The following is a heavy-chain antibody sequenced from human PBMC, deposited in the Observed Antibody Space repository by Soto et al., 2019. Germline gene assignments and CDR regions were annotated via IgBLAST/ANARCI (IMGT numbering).Heavy chain of an antibody. V-gene: IGHV4-30-2*01. D-gene: IGHD2-2*03. CDR3: AGSDGSHRGMDV. CDR2: IYHSGST. CDR1: GGSISSGGYS. J-gene: IGHJ6*02. Sequence: QLQLQESGSGLVKPSQTLSLTCAVSGGSISSGGYSWSWIRQPPGKGLEWIGYIYHSGSTYYNPSLMRRVTNSVGSPNNQCSLKLSPVTAADTAVYYCAGSDGSHRGMDVWVQGTTVTVSS.